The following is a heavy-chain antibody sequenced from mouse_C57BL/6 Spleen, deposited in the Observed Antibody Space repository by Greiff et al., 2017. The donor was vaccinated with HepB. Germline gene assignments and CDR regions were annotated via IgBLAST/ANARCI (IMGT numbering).Heavy chain of an antibody. CDR2: IYPGDGDT. D-gene: IGHD2-3*01. CDR3: ASDGFSYAMDY. CDR1: GYAFSSSW. V-gene: IGHV1-82*01. J-gene: IGHJ4*01. Sequence: VQLVESGPELVKPGASVKISCKASGYAFSSSWMNWVKQRPGKGLEWIGRIYPGDGDTNYNGKFKGKATLTADKSSSTAYMQLSSLTSEDSAVYFCASDGFSYAMDYWGQGTSVTVSS.